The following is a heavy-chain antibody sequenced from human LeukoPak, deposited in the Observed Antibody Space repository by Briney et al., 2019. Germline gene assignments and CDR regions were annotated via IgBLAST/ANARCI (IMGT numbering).Heavy chain of an antibody. CDR1: DDSITIYY. V-gene: IGHV4-59*01. CDR2: IDHTGIT. J-gene: IGHJ6*03. CDR3: ARGRVSSSPWYRTYYYYFYMDV. Sequence: SETLSLTCTVSDDSITIYYWTWIRQPPGKGLEWIGYIDHTGITNYNPSLNSRVTISRDTSKNHFSLELSSATAAATAVYFCARGRVSSSPWYRTYYYYFYMDVWGKGTTVTVSS. D-gene: IGHD6-13*01.